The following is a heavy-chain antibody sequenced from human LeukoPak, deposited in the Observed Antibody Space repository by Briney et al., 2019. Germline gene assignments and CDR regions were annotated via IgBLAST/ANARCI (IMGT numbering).Heavy chain of an antibody. CDR1: GGSISSSNSY. V-gene: IGHV4-39*01. Sequence: SETLSLTCTVSGGSISSSNSYWGWIRQTPGKGLEWIGSIYYSGNTYYNASLKSQVSISIDTSKNQFSLRLTSVTAADTAVYYCARQTGSGLFILPGGQGTLVTVSS. D-gene: IGHD3/OR15-3a*01. J-gene: IGHJ4*02. CDR2: IYYSGNT. CDR3: ARQTGSGLFILP.